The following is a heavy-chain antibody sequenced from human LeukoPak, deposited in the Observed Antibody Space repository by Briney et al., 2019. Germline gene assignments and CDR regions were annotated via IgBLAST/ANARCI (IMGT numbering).Heavy chain of an antibody. D-gene: IGHD6-13*01. CDR3: ASMYSSSSYYFDY. CDR1: GGSISRGGYY. Sequence: SETLSLTCTVSGGSISRGGYYWSWIRQHPGKGLEWIGYIYYSGSTYYNPSLKSRVTISVDTSKNQFSLKLSSVTAADTAIYYCASMYSSSSYYFDYWGQGTLVTVSS. J-gene: IGHJ4*02. CDR2: IYYSGST. V-gene: IGHV4-31*03.